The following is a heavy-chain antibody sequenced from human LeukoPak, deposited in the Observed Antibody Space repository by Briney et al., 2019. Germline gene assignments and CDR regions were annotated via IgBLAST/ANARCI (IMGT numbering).Heavy chain of an antibody. CDR2: INPNSGGT. D-gene: IGHD3-10*01. J-gene: IGHJ4*02. V-gene: IGHV1-2*02. CDR3: AKSPSAMVRGVMYFDY. Sequence: ASVKVSCKASGYTFTGYYMHWVRQAPGQGLEWMGWINPNSGGTNYAQKFQGRVTMTRDTSISTAYMELSRLRSDDTAVYYCAKSPSAMVRGVMYFDYWGQGTLVTVSS. CDR1: GYTFTGYY.